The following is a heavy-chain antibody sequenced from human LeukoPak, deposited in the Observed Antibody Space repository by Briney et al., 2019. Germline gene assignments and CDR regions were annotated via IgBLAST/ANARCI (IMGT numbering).Heavy chain of an antibody. Sequence: PSETLSLTCTVSGGSISSSSYYWGWIRQPPGKGLEWIGSIYYSGSTNYNPSLKSRVTISVVTSKNQFSLKLSSVTAADTAVYYCARLGAGHYYYYYMDVWGKGTTVTVSS. CDR2: IYYSGST. CDR3: ARLGAGHYYYYYMDV. J-gene: IGHJ6*03. D-gene: IGHD4/OR15-4a*01. V-gene: IGHV4-39*07. CDR1: GGSISSSSYY.